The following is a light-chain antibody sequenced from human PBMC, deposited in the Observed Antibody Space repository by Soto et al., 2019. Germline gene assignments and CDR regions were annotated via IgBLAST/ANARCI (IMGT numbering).Light chain of an antibody. Sequence: EIVLTQSPGTLSLSPGERATLSCRASQSVSSSYLAWYQQKPGQAPRLLIYGASSRATGIPDRFSGNGSGTDFTLTISRLEPEDFAVYYCQQFCNSPYTFGQGTRLEIK. V-gene: IGKV3-20*01. CDR1: QSVSSSY. CDR3: QQFCNSPYT. J-gene: IGKJ2*01. CDR2: GAS.